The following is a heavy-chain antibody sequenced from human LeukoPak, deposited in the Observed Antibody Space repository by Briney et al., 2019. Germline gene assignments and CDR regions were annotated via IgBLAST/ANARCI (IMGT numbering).Heavy chain of an antibody. CDR3: ASERTIAAAGTGGHNWFDP. CDR2: IIPIFGTA. D-gene: IGHD6-13*01. Sequence: SVKVSCKASGGTFSSYAISWVRQAPGQGLEWMGGIIPIFGTANYAQKFQGRVTISTDGSTSTAYMELSSLRSEDTAVYYCASERTIAAAGTGGHNWFDPWGQGALVTVSS. CDR1: GGTFSSYA. J-gene: IGHJ5*02. V-gene: IGHV1-69*05.